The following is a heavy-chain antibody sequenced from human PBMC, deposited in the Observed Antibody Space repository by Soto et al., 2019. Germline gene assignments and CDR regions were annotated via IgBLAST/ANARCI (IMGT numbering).Heavy chain of an antibody. J-gene: IGHJ5*02. CDR3: ARGDTGFGELLGWFDP. V-gene: IGHV1-2*04. D-gene: IGHD3-10*01. Sequence: QVQLVQSGAEVKKPGASVKVSCKASGYTFTDYYIHWVRQAPGQGLEWMGWINPNSGGTNYAQKFQGWVTMTRDTXIXXAYMELSRLRSDDTAVYFWARGDTGFGELLGWFDPWGQGTLVTVSS. CDR2: INPNSGGT. CDR1: GYTFTDYY.